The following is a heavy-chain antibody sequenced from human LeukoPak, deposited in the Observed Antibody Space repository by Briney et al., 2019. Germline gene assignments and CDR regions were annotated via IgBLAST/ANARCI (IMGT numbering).Heavy chain of an antibody. J-gene: IGHJ5*01. Sequence: PGGSLRLSCAASGFTFSNYGMTLVRQAPGKGLECVSTIGGRSGDTYYTDSVKGWFTISRDISKNTVYLQMSSLRGDDTAVYYGAKYGVVLPPGSHIPHWFDFWGQGSLVTVSS. CDR1: GFTFSNYG. CDR3: AKYGVVLPPGSHIPHWFDF. V-gene: IGHV3-23*01. CDR2: IGGRSGDT. D-gene: IGHD2-15*01.